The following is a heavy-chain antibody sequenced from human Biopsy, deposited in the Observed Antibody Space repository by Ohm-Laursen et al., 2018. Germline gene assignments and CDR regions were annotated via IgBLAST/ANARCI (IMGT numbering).Heavy chain of an antibody. D-gene: IGHD6-19*01. CDR2: IDYRGST. J-gene: IGHJ4*02. CDR3: ATTTMDTSGWFGNYFDS. Sequence: SDTLSLTCTVSSGSISSYYWSWIRQPPGQGLEWIGYIDYRGSTKYNPSLRSRVTMSIDTSRNQFSLKLSSVTAADTAVYYCATTTMDTSGWFGNYFDSWGQGTLVTVSA. V-gene: IGHV4-59*07. CDR1: SGSISSYY.